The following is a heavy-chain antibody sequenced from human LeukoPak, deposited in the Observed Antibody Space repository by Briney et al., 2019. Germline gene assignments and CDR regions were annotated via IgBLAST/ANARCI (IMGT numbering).Heavy chain of an antibody. CDR2: IYYSGST. D-gene: IGHD6-6*01. V-gene: IGHV4-59*01. CDR1: GGSISSYY. Sequence: SETLSLTCTVSGGSISSYYWSWIRQPPGKGLEWIGYIYYSGSTNYNPSLKSRVTISVDTSKNQFSLKLSSVTAADTAVYYCAREGGVYSSSSPGGFDYWGQGTLVTVSS. J-gene: IGHJ4*02. CDR3: AREGGVYSSSSPGGFDY.